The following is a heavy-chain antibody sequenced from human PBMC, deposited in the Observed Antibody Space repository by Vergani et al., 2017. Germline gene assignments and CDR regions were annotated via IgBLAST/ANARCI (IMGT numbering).Heavy chain of an antibody. CDR1: GYSFTSYW. V-gene: IGHV5-51*03. Sequence: EVQLVQSGAEVKTPGESLKISCKGSGYSFTSYWIGWVRQMPGKGLEWMGIIYPGDSDTRYSPSFQGQVTISAYKSISTAYLQWSSLKASDTAMYYCARIKYGLYPQGNFDYWGQGTLVTVSS. D-gene: IGHD2-8*01. CDR2: IYPGDSDT. CDR3: ARIKYGLYPQGNFDY. J-gene: IGHJ4*02.